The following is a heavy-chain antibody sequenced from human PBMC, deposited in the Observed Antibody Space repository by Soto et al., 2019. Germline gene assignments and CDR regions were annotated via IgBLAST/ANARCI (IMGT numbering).Heavy chain of an antibody. CDR1: GYTFTSYY. V-gene: IGHV1-46*01. J-gene: IGHJ4*02. CDR2: INPSGGST. Sequence: ASVKVSCKASGYTFTSYYMHWVRQAPGQGLEWMGIINPSGGSTSYAQKFQGRVTMTRDTSTSTVYMELSSLRSEDTAVYYCARGPYYDFWSGYPEPYYFDYWGQGTLVTVSS. CDR3: ARGPYYDFWSGYPEPYYFDY. D-gene: IGHD3-3*01.